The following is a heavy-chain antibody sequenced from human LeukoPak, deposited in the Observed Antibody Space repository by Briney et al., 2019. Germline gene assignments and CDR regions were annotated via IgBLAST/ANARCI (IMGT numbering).Heavy chain of an antibody. CDR1: GGTFSSYA. CDR3: ARATYYYDSSGYSHFDY. CDR2: IIPIFGTA. D-gene: IGHD3-22*01. V-gene: IGHV1-69*13. Sequence: SVKVSCKASGGTFSSYAISWVRQAPGQGLEWMGGIIPIFGTANYAQKFQGRVTITADESTSTAYMELSSLRSEDTAVYYCARATYYYDSSGYSHFDYWGQGTLVTVSS. J-gene: IGHJ4*02.